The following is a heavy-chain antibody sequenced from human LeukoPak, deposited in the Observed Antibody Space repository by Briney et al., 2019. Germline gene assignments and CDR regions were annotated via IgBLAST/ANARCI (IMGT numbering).Heavy chain of an antibody. Sequence: PSETLSLTCTVSGGSISSYYWSWIRQPPGKGLEWIGEINHSGSTNYNPSLKSRVTISVDTSKNQFSLKLSSVTAADTAVYYCARVDNSSSRLYYFDYWGQGTLVTVSS. J-gene: IGHJ4*02. CDR2: INHSGST. CDR1: GGSISSYY. CDR3: ARVDNSSSRLYYFDY. D-gene: IGHD6-6*01. V-gene: IGHV4-34*01.